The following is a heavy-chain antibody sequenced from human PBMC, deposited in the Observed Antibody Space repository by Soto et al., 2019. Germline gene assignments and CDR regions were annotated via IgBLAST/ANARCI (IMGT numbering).Heavy chain of an antibody. D-gene: IGHD2-15*01. CDR1: GGSIISYY. J-gene: IGHJ4*02. Sequence: QVQLQESGPGLVKPSETLSLTCTGSGGSIISYYWSWIRQPPGKGLEWIGYIYYSGSTNYNPSLKSRLTMPGDKPTSQVPLTLTSVNGADTELYYCESLLGYCSGRSFHLDYCCQVTLVTASS. V-gene: IGHV4-59*01. CDR3: ESLLGYCSGRSFHLDY. CDR2: IYYSGST.